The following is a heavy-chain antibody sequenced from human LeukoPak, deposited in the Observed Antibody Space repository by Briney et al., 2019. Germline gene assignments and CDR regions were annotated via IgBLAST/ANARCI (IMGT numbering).Heavy chain of an antibody. CDR3: AKDTMGISMAGLDY. J-gene: IGHJ4*02. Sequence: GGSLRLSCAASGFTFSNYAMDWVRQAPGKGLEWVAVISYDGNNKNYVDSVKGRFTISRDNSKNTLYLQMNSLRPDDTALYYCAKDTMGISMAGLDYWGQGTLVTVSS. V-gene: IGHV3-30-3*01. CDR2: ISYDGNNK. D-gene: IGHD6-19*01. CDR1: GFTFSNYA.